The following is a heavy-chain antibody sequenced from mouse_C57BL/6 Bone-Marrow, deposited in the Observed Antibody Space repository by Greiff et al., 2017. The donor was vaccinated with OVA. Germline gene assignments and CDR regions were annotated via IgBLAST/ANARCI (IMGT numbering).Heavy chain of an antibody. CDR1: GYSITSCYY. V-gene: IGHV3-6*01. CDR3: ARDGTFYAMDY. Sequence: EVQLQQSGPGLVKPSQSLSLTCSVTGYSITSCYYWNWIRQFPGNRLEWMGYISYDGSNNYNPSLKNRISIASDTSKNQIFLKLNSVTAEDTDTCYSARDGTFYAMDYWGQGTSVTVSS. J-gene: IGHJ4*01. CDR2: ISYDGSN. D-gene: IGHD4-1*01.